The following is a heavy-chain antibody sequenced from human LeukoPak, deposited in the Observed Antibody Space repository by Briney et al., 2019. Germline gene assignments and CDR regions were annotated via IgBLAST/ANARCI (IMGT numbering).Heavy chain of an antibody. V-gene: IGHV4-34*01. D-gene: IGHD3-22*01. Sequence: SETLSLTCTVSGGSISSYYWSWIRQPPGKGLEWIGEINHSGSTNYNPSLKSRVTISVDTSKNQFSLKLSSVTAADTAVYYCARGPKNYYDSSGLDWFDPWGQGTLVTVPS. CDR2: INHSGST. J-gene: IGHJ5*02. CDR1: GGSISSYY. CDR3: ARGPKNYYDSSGLDWFDP.